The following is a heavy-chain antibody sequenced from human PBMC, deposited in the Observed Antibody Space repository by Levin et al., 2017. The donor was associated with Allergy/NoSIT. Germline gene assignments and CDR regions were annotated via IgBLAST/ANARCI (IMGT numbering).Heavy chain of an antibody. Sequence: GGSLRLSCAASGFTFNNYAMHWVRQAPGKGLEWVAVISYDGSNKYYADSVKGRFTISRDNSKNTLYLQMNSLRAEDTAVYYCARSGQYYYDSSGYYRTYYFDYWGQGTLVTVSS. CDR3: ARSGQYYYDSSGYYRTYYFDY. V-gene: IGHV3-30-3*01. D-gene: IGHD3-22*01. CDR1: GFTFNNYA. CDR2: ISYDGSNK. J-gene: IGHJ4*02.